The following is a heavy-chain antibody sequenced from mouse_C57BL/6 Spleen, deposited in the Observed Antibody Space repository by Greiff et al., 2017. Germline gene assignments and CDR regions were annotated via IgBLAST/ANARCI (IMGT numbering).Heavy chain of an antibody. V-gene: IGHV1-72*01. CDR3: GCGYYGSFYAMDY. J-gene: IGHJ4*01. Sequence: QVQLQQPGAELVKPGASVKLCCKASGYTCTSYWMHWVKQRPGRGLEWIGRIDPNSGGTKYNEKFKSKATLTVDKPSSTAYMQLSSLTSEDSAVYYCGCGYYGSFYAMDYWGQGTSAPVSS. D-gene: IGHD2-2*01. CDR1: GYTCTSYW. CDR2: IDPNSGGT.